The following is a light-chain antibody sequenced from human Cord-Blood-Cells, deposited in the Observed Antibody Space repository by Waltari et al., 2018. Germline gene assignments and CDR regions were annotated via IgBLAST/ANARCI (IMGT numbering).Light chain of an antibody. CDR1: QGISSY. CDR2: AAS. V-gene: IGKV1-8*01. CDR3: QQYYSYPYT. J-gene: IGKJ2*01. Sequence: AIRITQSPSSLSASTGDRVTITCRASQGISSYLAWYQQKPGKAPKLLIYAASTLQSGVPSRFSGSGSGTDFTLTFSCLQSEDFATYYCQQYYSYPYTFGQGTKLEIK.